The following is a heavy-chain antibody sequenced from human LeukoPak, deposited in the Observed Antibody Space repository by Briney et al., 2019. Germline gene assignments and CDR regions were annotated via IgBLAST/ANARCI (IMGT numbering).Heavy chain of an antibody. CDR1: GFTFSSYA. CDR2: ISGSGGST. V-gene: IGHV3-23*01. CDR3: AKDIHHELSTEAVAGLYDY. Sequence: PGGSLRLSCAASGFTFSSYAMSWVRQAPGKGLEWVSAISGSGGSTYYADSVKGRFTISRDNSKNTLYLQMNSLRAEDTAVYYCAKDIHHELSTEAVAGLYDYWGQGTLVTVSS. D-gene: IGHD6-19*01. J-gene: IGHJ4*02.